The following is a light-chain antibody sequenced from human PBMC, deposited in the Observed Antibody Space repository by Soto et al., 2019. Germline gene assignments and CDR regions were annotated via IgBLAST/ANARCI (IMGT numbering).Light chain of an antibody. CDR3: QQYDSSPWT. Sequence: ESVLTQSPGTLSLSPGERATLSYRASQSVSSSFLAWYQLKPGQAPRLLIYGASSRATDIPDRFSGSGSGTDFTLTISRLEPEDFAVYYCQQYDSSPWTFGQGTKVEIK. CDR2: GAS. J-gene: IGKJ1*01. CDR1: QSVSSSF. V-gene: IGKV3-20*01.